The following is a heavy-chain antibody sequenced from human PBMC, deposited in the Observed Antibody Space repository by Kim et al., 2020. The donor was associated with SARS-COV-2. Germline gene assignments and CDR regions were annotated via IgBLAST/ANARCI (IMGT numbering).Heavy chain of an antibody. V-gene: IGHV3-33*06. J-gene: IGHJ4*02. CDR1: GFSFSHYG. Sequence: GGSLRLSCAASGFSFSHYGMHWVRQAPGKGLEWVAVIWYDGTNKYDADSVKGRFTVSRDNLKNTLYLQMDSLRVEDTAVYYCAKDWGGDNPAFDYWGRGT. D-gene: IGHD2-21*02. CDR3: AKDWGGDNPAFDY. CDR2: IWYDGTNK.